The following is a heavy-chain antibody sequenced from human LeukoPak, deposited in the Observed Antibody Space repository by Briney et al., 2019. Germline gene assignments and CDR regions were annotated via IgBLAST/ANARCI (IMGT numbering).Heavy chain of an antibody. CDR2: IYYSGST. CDR1: GGSISSSSYY. Sequence: PSETLSLTCTVSGGSISSSSYYWGWIRQPPGKGLEWIGSIYYSGSTYYNPSLKSRVTISVDTSKNQFSLKLSSVTAADTAVYYCASRSELGEYYFDYWGQGTLVTVSS. J-gene: IGHJ4*02. CDR3: ASRSELGEYYFDY. V-gene: IGHV4-39*07. D-gene: IGHD1-26*01.